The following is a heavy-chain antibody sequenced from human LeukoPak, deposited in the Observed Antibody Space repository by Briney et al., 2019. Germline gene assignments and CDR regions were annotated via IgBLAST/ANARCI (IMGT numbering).Heavy chain of an antibody. Sequence: SETLSLTCTVSGASTTTTTHYWSWLRQHPGKGPEWIAYIYYDAGAYYNPSLASRVTISLDSSANQFSLTLSSVTAADTAVYYCARDHPRWGQLVYYYGMDVWGQGTTVTVSS. V-gene: IGHV4-31*03. CDR3: ARDHPRWGQLVYYYGMDV. D-gene: IGHD6-6*01. J-gene: IGHJ6*02. CDR2: IYYDAGA. CDR1: GASTTTTTHY.